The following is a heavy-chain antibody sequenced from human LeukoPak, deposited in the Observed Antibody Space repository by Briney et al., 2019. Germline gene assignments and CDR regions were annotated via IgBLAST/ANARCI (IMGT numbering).Heavy chain of an antibody. CDR1: GVSISETSYY. CDR2: IYFSGNT. Sequence: TSETLSLTCTVSGVSISETSYYWGWIRQSPGKGLEWIGSIYFSGNTYYNPSLKSRVTISVDTSRNQFSLKLNSVSAADTAVYYCARPHMAGTTWELYYWGQGILVTVSP. D-gene: IGHD1-26*01. J-gene: IGHJ4*02. CDR3: ARPHMAGTTWELYY. V-gene: IGHV4-39*01.